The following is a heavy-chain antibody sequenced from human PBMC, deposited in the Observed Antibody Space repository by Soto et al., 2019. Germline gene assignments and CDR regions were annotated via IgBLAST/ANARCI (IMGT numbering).Heavy chain of an antibody. D-gene: IGHD1-1*01. J-gene: IGHJ6*02. CDR1: GGAFSGYY. Sequence: SETLSLTCAVYGGAFSGYYWSWIRQPPGKGPEWIGEINHSGSTNYNPSLKSRVTISVDTSKNQFSLKLSSVTAADTAVYSCARVGNYYYYYGMDVWGQGTTVTV. V-gene: IGHV4-34*01. CDR3: ARVGNYYYYYGMDV. CDR2: INHSGST.